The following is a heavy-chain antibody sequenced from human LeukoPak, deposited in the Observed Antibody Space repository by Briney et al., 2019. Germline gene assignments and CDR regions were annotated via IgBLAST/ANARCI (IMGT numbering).Heavy chain of an antibody. J-gene: IGHJ4*02. CDR1: GYISSDYY. Sequence: ASVKVSCKASGYISSDYYMHWVRQAPGQGLEWLGWINPKSGAADYAQQFRGRVTMTRDTSINTDYMEMKRVTSDDTAVYYCARGAEAETSPLDFWGQGTLVIVS. V-gene: IGHV1-2*02. D-gene: IGHD6-13*01. CDR3: ARGAEAETSPLDF. CDR2: INPKSGAA.